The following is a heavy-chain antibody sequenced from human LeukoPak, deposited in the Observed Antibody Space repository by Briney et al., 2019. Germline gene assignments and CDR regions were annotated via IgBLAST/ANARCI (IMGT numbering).Heavy chain of an antibody. CDR3: ARTPLRWIQLWGIDY. J-gene: IGHJ4*02. V-gene: IGHV3-30*03. CDR2: ISYDGSNK. CDR1: GFTFSSYG. Sequence: GGSLRLSCAASGFTFSSYGMHWVRQAPGKGLEWVAVISYDGSNKYYADPVKGRFTISRDNSKNTLYLQMNSLRAEDTAVYYCARTPLRWIQLWGIDYWGQGTLVTVSS. D-gene: IGHD5-18*01.